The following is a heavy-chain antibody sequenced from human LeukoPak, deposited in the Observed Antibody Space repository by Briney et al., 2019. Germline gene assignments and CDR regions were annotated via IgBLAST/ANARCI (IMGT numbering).Heavy chain of an antibody. Sequence: ASVKVSCKASGYTFTSYGISWVRQAPGQGLEWMGWISAYNGNTNYAQKLQGRVTITADKSTSTAYMELSSPRSEDTAVYYCASIVGASYYFDYWGQGTLVTVSS. V-gene: IGHV1-18*01. CDR3: ASIVGASYYFDY. CDR1: GYTFTSYG. D-gene: IGHD1-26*01. CDR2: ISAYNGNT. J-gene: IGHJ4*02.